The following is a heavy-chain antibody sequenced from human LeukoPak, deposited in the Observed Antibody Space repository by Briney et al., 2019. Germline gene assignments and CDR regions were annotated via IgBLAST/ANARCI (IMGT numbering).Heavy chain of an antibody. CDR1: GFTFSDYY. D-gene: IGHD2-2*01. V-gene: IGHV3-11*01. J-gene: IGHJ1*01. Sequence: GGSLRLSCAASGFTFSDYYMSWIRQAPGKGVEWVSYISSSGSTIYYADSVKGRFTISRDNAKNSLYLQMNSLRAEDTAVYYCARGISIPLRAEYFQHWGQGTLVTVSS. CDR2: ISSSGSTI. CDR3: ARGISIPLRAEYFQH.